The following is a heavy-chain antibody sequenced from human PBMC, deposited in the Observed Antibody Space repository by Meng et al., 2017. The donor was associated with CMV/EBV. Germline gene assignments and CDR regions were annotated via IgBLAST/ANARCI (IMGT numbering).Heavy chain of an antibody. J-gene: IGHJ6*02. V-gene: IGHV2-26*01. CDR1: GFSLSNARMG. Sequence: SGPTLVKPTETLTLTCTVSGFSLSNARMGVSWIRQPPGKALEWLAHIFSNDEKSYSTSLKSRLTISKDTSKSQVVLTMTNMDPVDTAPYYCARIKTIFGVVITENYYYYGMDVWGQGTTVTVSS. CDR2: IFSNDEK. D-gene: IGHD3-3*01. CDR3: ARIKTIFGVVITENYYYYGMDV.